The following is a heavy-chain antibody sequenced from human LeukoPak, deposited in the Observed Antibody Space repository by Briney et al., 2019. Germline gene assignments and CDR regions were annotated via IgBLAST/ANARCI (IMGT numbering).Heavy chain of an antibody. D-gene: IGHD2-2*01. V-gene: IGHV1-24*01. CDR1: GYTFTSYG. CDR2: FDPEDGET. J-gene: IGHJ5*02. CDR3: ATKGYCSSTSCYYWFDP. Sequence: GASVKVSCKASGYTFTSYGISWVRQAPGQGLEWMGGFDPEDGETIYAQKFQGRVTMTEDTSTDTAYMELSSLRSEDTAVYYCATKGYCSSTSCYYWFDPWGQGTLVTVSS.